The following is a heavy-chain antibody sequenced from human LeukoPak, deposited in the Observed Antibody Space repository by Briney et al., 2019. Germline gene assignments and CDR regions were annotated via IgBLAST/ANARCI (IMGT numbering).Heavy chain of an antibody. V-gene: IGHV3-15*01. Sequence: GGSLRLSCAAYGFTFSTYWMTWVRQAPGKGLEWVSRIKSKTDGGTTDYAAPVKGRFTISRDDSKNTLYLQMNSLKTEDTAVYYCTTDLEWFYYYYYMDVWGKGTTVTVSS. CDR1: GFTFSTYW. J-gene: IGHJ6*03. CDR3: TTDLEWFYYYYYMDV. D-gene: IGHD3-3*01. CDR2: IKSKTDGGTT.